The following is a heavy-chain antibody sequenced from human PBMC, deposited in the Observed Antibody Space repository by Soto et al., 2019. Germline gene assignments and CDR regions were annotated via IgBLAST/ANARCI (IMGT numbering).Heavy chain of an antibody. CDR2: IHHSGST. CDR1: GLSISSGDW. Sequence: QVQLQESGPGLVRPSVTVSLTCAVSGLSISSGDWWSWVRQPPGKGLEWIGEIHHSGSTNYNPSLKSRVTMSVVPSKDLFSLTLTSVTAADTAFYYCARDQGSHPGDWGQGTLVSVSS. CDR3: ARDQGSHPGD. D-gene: IGHD6-13*01. V-gene: IGHV4-4*02. J-gene: IGHJ4*02.